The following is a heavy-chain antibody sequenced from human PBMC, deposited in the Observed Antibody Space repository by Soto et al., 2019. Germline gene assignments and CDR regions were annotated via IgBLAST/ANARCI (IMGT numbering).Heavy chain of an antibody. D-gene: IGHD6-13*01. CDR1: GFTFSSYG. J-gene: IGHJ1*01. V-gene: IGHV3-30*03. CDR3: VRAAGIAAAGSSQGVL. Sequence: GGSLRLSCAASGFTFSSYGMHWVRQAPGKGLEWVAVISFEGSYKYYADSVKGRFTVSRDNSKNTVSLQMDSLTGEDSALYYCVRAAGIAAAGSSQGVLWGQGTLVTVSS. CDR2: ISFEGSYK.